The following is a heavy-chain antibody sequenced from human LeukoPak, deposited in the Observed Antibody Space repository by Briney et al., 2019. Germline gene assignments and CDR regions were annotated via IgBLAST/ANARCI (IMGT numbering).Heavy chain of an antibody. D-gene: IGHD3-10*01. V-gene: IGHV1-24*01. Sequence: ASVKVSCKASGYTFTSYGISWVRQAPGKGLEWMGGFDPEDGETIYAQKFQGRVTMTEDTSTDTAYMELSSLRSEDTAVYYCATPYMVRGVIGAFDIWGQGTMVTVSS. CDR1: GYTFTSYG. CDR2: FDPEDGET. J-gene: IGHJ3*02. CDR3: ATPYMVRGVIGAFDI.